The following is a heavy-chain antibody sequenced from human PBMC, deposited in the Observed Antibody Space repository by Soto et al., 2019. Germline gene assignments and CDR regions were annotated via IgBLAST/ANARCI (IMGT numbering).Heavy chain of an antibody. D-gene: IGHD4-17*01. CDR2: ISSSSSYI. CDR1: GFTFSSYS. CDR3: ARRIAITVTTSYDAFDI. Sequence: GGSLRLSCAASGFTFSSYSMNWVRQAPGKGLEWVSSISSSSSYIYYADSGKGRFTISRDNAKNSLYLQMNSLRAEDTAVYYCARRIAITVTTSYDAFDIWGQGTMVTVSS. V-gene: IGHV3-21*01. J-gene: IGHJ3*02.